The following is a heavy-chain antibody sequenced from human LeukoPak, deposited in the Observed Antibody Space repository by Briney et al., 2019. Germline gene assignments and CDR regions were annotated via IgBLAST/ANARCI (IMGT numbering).Heavy chain of an antibody. Sequence: ASVKVSCKASGYTFTSYYMHWVRQAPGQGLEWMGIIKPSGGSTSYAQKFQGRVTMTRDTSTSTVYMELSSLRSDDTAVYYCARDPYYDILTGYGGHPANWFGPWGQGTLVTVSS. J-gene: IGHJ5*02. CDR2: IKPSGGST. CDR3: ARDPYYDILTGYGGHPANWFGP. D-gene: IGHD3-9*01. CDR1: GYTFTSYY. V-gene: IGHV1-46*01.